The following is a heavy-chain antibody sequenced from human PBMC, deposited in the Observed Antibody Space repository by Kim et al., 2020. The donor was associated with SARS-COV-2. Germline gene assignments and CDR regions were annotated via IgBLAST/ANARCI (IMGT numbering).Heavy chain of an antibody. CDR1: GFTFSNHA. CDR3: ATLVGVINTRDH. J-gene: IGHJ4*02. Sequence: GGSLRLSCAASGFTFSNHAMSWVRQAPGKGLEWVSLISGTTSNTYYADSMRGRFTISRDNSKNTLFLQMNSLRVEDTALYYCATLVGVINTRDHWGQGTRVTVSS. V-gene: IGHV3-23*01. D-gene: IGHD1-26*01. CDR2: ISGTTSNT.